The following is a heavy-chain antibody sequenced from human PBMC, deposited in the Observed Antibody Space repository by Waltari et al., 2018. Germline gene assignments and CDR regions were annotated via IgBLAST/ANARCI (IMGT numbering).Heavy chain of an antibody. J-gene: IGHJ6*02. CDR2: IEPYKGDT. CDR3: AWSGGGSAYYWRGMDV. Sequence: QVQLVQSGAEVKKPGASVKVSCKASTNPFTGYDFNWVRQATGQGLEWLGWIEPYKGDTPPDRRFQGRATFTADTATSPAYMGLSSLTPDDTAVYFWAWSGGGSAYYWRGMDVWGQGTTVTVSS. CDR1: TNPFTGYD. V-gene: IGHV1-8*01. D-gene: IGHD3-16*01.